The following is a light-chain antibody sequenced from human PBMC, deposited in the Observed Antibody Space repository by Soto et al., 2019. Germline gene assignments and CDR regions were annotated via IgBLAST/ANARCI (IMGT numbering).Light chain of an antibody. J-gene: IGLJ1*01. V-gene: IGLV2-14*01. CDR3: TSYTITSPYV. CDR1: SSDIGRYNF. CDR2: EAT. Sequence: QSALTQPASMSGSPGQSITISCTGTSSDIGRYNFVSWYQHHPGKAPKLIIYEATKRPSGASYRFSGSKSGSTASLTISGLQAEDEADYYCTSYTITSPYVFGTGTKVTVL.